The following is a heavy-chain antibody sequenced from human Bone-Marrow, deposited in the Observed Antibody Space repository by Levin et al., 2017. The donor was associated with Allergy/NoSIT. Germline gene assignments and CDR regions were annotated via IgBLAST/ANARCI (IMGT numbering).Heavy chain of an antibody. D-gene: IGHD2-2*01. CDR2: IYSSSTYT. Sequence: PGGSLRLSCAASGFTFSDYYMSWIRQAPGNGLEWVSYIYSSSTYTNYADSVRGRFTISRDNAKNSLYLHMNNLKAEDTAVYYCATETGDCSSASCPPGVWGKGTTVTVSS. CDR3: ATETGDCSSASCPPGV. V-gene: IGHV3-11*06. J-gene: IGHJ6*04. CDR1: GFTFSDYY.